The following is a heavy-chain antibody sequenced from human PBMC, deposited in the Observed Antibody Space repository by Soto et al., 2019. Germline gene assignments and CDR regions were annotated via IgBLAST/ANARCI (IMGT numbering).Heavy chain of an antibody. CDR3: TTDMDYDSSGYYGDY. Sequence: EVQLVESGGGLVKPGGSLRLSCAASGFTFSNAWMNWVRLAPGKGLEWVGRIKSKTDGGTTDYAAPVKGRFTISRDDSKNTLYLQMNSLKTEDTAVYYCTTDMDYDSSGYYGDYWGQGTLVTVSS. CDR1: GFTFSNAW. J-gene: IGHJ4*02. CDR2: IKSKTDGGTT. V-gene: IGHV3-15*07. D-gene: IGHD3-22*01.